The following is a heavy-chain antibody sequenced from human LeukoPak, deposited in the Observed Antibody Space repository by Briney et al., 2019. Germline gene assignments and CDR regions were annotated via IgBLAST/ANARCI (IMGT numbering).Heavy chain of an antibody. J-gene: IGHJ4*02. CDR3: ARTGEVTTVCDS. CDR1: DDSISDYY. Sequence: PSETLSLTCTVTDDSISDYYRGWIRQPPGKGLEWIANIHYSGSTNYNPSLKSRVTIAVDTSKNQFALRLSSVTAADTAVYYCARTGEVTTVCDSWGQGNLVTVSS. V-gene: IGHV4-59*08. CDR2: IHYSGST. D-gene: IGHD4-17*01.